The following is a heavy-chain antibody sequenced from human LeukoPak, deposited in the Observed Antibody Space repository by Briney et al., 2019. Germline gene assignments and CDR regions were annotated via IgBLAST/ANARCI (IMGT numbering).Heavy chain of an antibody. Sequence: PGGSLRLSCAASGSTFSSYGMSWVRQAPGKGLEWVSAISGSGGSTYYADSVKGRFTISRDNSKNTLYLQMNSLRAEDTAVYYCASYYYDGYYFDYWGQGTLVTVSS. CDR1: GSTFSSYG. CDR2: ISGSGGST. J-gene: IGHJ4*02. V-gene: IGHV3-23*01. D-gene: IGHD3-22*01. CDR3: ASYYYDGYYFDY.